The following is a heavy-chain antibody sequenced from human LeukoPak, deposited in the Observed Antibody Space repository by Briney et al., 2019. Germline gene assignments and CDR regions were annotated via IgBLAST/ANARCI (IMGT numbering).Heavy chain of an antibody. D-gene: IGHD3-10*01. CDR3: ATVYYYGSGSYRYYMDV. J-gene: IGHJ6*03. V-gene: IGHV3-30*02. Sequence: PGRSLRLSCAASGFTFSNYGMHWVRQAPGKGLEWVAFIRYDGSNKYYADSVKGRFTISRDNSKNTLYLQMNSLRAEDTAVYYCATVYYYGSGSYRYYMDVWGKGTTVTISS. CDR2: IRYDGSNK. CDR1: GFTFSNYG.